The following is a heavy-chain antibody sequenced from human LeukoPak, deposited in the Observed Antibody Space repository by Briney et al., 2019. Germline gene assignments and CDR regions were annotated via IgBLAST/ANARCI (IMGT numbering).Heavy chain of an antibody. CDR3: ASGGAGKGPFFGY. Sequence: PGRSLRLSCAASGFTFSSYAMHWVRQAPGKGLEWVAVISYDGSNKYYADSVKGRFTISRDNSKNTLYLQMNSLRAEDTAVYYCASGGAGKGPFFGYWGQGPRVTVSS. CDR2: ISYDGSNK. V-gene: IGHV3-30*04. J-gene: IGHJ4*02. D-gene: IGHD3-16*01. CDR1: GFTFSSYA.